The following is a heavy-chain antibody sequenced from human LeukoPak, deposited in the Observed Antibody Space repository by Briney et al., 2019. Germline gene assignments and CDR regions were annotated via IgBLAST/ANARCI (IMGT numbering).Heavy chain of an antibody. D-gene: IGHD5-18*01. CDR3: TRDPATRGYNYAYFDY. CDR1: GFTFSSYG. CDR2: IWYDRSNK. J-gene: IGHJ4*02. Sequence: PGGSLRLSCVASGFTFSSYGMHWVRQAPGKGLEWVGVIWYDRSNKYYADSVKGRLTISRDNSKNTLFLHMNSLRAEDTAVYYCTRDPATRGYNYAYFDYWGQGSLVTVSS. V-gene: IGHV3-33*01.